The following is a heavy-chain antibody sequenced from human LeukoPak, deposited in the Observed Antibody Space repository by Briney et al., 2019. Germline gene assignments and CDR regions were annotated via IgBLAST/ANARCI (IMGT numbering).Heavy chain of an antibody. D-gene: IGHD6-13*01. J-gene: IGHJ4*02. CDR2: INAGNGNT. Sequence: ASVKVSCKASGYTFTSYAMHWVRQAPGQRLEWMGWINAGNGNTKYSQEFQGRVTITRDTSASTAYMELSSLRSDDTAVYYCARLYSSSWYLGVGVDYWSQGTLVTVSS. CDR1: GYTFTSYA. V-gene: IGHV1-3*01. CDR3: ARLYSSSWYLGVGVDY.